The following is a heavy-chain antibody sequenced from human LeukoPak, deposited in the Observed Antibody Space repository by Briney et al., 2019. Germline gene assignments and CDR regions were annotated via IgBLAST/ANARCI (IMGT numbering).Heavy chain of an antibody. V-gene: IGHV4-59*11. CDR1: GGSIRSHY. D-gene: IGHD3-16*02. J-gene: IGHJ3*02. CDR3: ARVLSWAFDI. CDR2: IYYSGST. Sequence: SETLSLTYTASGGSIRSHYWSLIRQPPGKGLEWIGYIYYSGSTSYNPSLKSRVTISVDTSKNQLSLKLSSVTAADTAVYYCARVLSWAFDIWGQGTMVTVSS.